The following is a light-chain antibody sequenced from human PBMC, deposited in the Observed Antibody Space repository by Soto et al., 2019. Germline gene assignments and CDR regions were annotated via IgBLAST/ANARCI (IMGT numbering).Light chain of an antibody. CDR1: QSVSSSF. Sequence: EIVLTQSPGTLSLSPGERATLSCRASQSVSSSFLAWYQHKPGQAPRLIIYGASSRATGIPDRFSGSGSGADFTLTISRLEPEDFAVYYCQHYGSSPLTFGGGTKVEIK. CDR2: GAS. J-gene: IGKJ4*01. V-gene: IGKV3-20*01. CDR3: QHYGSSPLT.